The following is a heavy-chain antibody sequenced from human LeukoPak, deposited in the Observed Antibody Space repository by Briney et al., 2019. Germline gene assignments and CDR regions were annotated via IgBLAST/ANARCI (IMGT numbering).Heavy chain of an antibody. V-gene: IGHV1-2*02. Sequence: ASVKVSCKASGYTFTSYGISWVRQAPGQGLEWMGWINPNSSGTNYAQKFQGRVTMTRDTSISTAYMELSRLRSDDTAVYYCARGLGGAVRAYYYYYYMDVWGKGTTVTVSS. D-gene: IGHD3-10*01. J-gene: IGHJ6*03. CDR1: GYTFTSYG. CDR2: INPNSSGT. CDR3: ARGLGGAVRAYYYYYYMDV.